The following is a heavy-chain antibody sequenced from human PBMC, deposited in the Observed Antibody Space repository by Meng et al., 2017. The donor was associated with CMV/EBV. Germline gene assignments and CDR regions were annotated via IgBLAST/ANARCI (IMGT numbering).Heavy chain of an antibody. CDR3: VRDHNWGPDY. V-gene: IGHV1-2*02. CDR1: GYRFSDHY. J-gene: IGHJ4*02. D-gene: IGHD1-1*01. Sequence: QVQLVQPGAEVKSPGASVKVSCQTSGYRFSDHYMHWVRQAPGQGLEWMGWIYPNSGGTHYAQKFQDRVTMTRDTSTSTVYMELSRLTSDDTAVYYCVRDHNWGPDYWGQGTLVTVSS. CDR2: IYPNSGGT.